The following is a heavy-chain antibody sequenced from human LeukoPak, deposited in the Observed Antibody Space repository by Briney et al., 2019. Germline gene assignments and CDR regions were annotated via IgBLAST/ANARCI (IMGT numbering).Heavy chain of an antibody. Sequence: PGGSLRLSCAASGFTFSSYRMNWVRQAPGKGLEWVSSISSSSSYIYYADSVKGRFTISRDNAKNSLYLQMNSPRAEDTAVYYCARDVVDTAMVPDAFDIWGQGTMVTVSS. V-gene: IGHV3-21*01. CDR1: GFTFSSYR. J-gene: IGHJ3*02. CDR2: ISSSSSYI. CDR3: ARDVVDTAMVPDAFDI. D-gene: IGHD5-18*01.